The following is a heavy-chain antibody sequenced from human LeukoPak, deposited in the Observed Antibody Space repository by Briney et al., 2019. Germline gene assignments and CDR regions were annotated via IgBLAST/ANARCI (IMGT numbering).Heavy chain of an antibody. V-gene: IGHV3-66*01. J-gene: IGHJ6*02. D-gene: IGHD2-15*01. CDR2: IYSGGST. Sequence: GGSLRLSCAASGFTVSSNYMSWVRQAPGKGLEWVSVIYSGGSTYYADSVKGRFTISRDNSKNTPYLQMNSLRAEDTAVYYCARGSPYLGGGPVNYYYGMDVWGQGTTVTVSS. CDR1: GFTVSSNY. CDR3: ARGSPYLGGGPVNYYYGMDV.